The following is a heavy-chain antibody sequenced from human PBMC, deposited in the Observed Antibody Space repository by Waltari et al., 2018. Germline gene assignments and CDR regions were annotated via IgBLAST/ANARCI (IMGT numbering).Heavy chain of an antibody. CDR3: ARGRSGTDYYYYGMDV. J-gene: IGHJ6*02. CDR1: GGSISSHY. Sequence: QVQLQESGPGLVKPSETLSLPCTVSGGSISSHYWRWIRQPPGKGLDWIGYIYYSGSTNYNPSLKSRVTISVDTSKNQFSLKLSSVTAADTAVYYCARGRSGTDYYYYGMDVWGQGTTVTVSS. CDR2: IYYSGST. D-gene: IGHD1-1*01. V-gene: IGHV4-59*11.